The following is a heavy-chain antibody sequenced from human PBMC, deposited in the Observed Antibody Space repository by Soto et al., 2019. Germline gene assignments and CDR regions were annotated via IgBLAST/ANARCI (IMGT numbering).Heavy chain of an antibody. J-gene: IGHJ4*02. CDR2: ISRSASYM. Sequence: EVQLLQSGGGLVKPGGSLRLSCATSGFTFSRCDMNWVRQAPGKGLEWVSFISRSASYMYYADSVKGRFTISRDNSKKSLYLQMNSLRADDTAVYYCARECVDTVTSITIPFDYWGQGALVTVSS. D-gene: IGHD5-12*01. CDR3: ARECVDTVTSITIPFDY. V-gene: IGHV3-21*02. CDR1: GFTFSRCD.